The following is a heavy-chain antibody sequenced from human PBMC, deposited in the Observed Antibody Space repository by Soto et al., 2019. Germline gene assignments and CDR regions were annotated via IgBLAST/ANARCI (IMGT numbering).Heavy chain of an antibody. D-gene: IGHD1-1*01. CDR2: ISAHNGNT. J-gene: IGHJ4*02. CDR1: GYGFTTYG. CDR3: ARGRYVDY. Sequence: QVHLVQSGAEVKKPGASVKVSCKGSGYGFTTYGITWVRQAPGQGLEWMAWISAHNGNTKYAQKLQGRVTVTRDTSTSTAYMELRSLRSDDTAVYYCARGRYVDYWGQGALVTVSS. V-gene: IGHV1-18*01.